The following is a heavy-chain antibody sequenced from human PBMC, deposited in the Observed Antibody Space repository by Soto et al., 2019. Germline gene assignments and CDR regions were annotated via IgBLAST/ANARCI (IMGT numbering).Heavy chain of an antibody. Sequence: QVQLVESGGGVVQPGRSLRLSCAASGFTFSSYAMHWVRQAPGKGLEWVAVISYDGSNKYYAASVKGRFTISRDNSKNTLYLQMNSLRAEDTAVYYCARASGGLAAAGYNWFDPWGQGTLVTVSS. V-gene: IGHV3-30-3*01. CDR1: GFTFSSYA. CDR2: ISYDGSNK. J-gene: IGHJ5*02. CDR3: ARASGGLAAAGYNWFDP. D-gene: IGHD6-13*01.